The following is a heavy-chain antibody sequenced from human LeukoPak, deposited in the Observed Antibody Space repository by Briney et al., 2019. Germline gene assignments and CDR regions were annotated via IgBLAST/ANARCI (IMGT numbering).Heavy chain of an antibody. Sequence: GGSLRLSCAASGFTVTTYTMNWVGQAPGPGLEWVSSMSSSGLYIYYADSVKGRFTISRDNSKNTLYLQMNSLRAEDTAVYYCARDDYYDSSGSSWFDPWGQGTLVTVSS. CDR3: ARDDYYDSSGSSWFDP. J-gene: IGHJ5*02. V-gene: IGHV3-21*01. D-gene: IGHD3-22*01. CDR1: GFTVTTYT. CDR2: MSSSGLYI.